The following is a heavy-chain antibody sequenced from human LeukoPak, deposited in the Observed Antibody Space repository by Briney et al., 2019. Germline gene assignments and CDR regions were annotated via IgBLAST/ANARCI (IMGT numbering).Heavy chain of an antibody. J-gene: IGHJ4*02. V-gene: IGHV3-21*01. CDR2: ISSSSTYI. Sequence: PGGSLRLSCAASGFTFSSYGMHWVRQAPGKGLEWVSSISSSSTYIYYADSVKGRFTISRDNAKNSLYLQMNSLRAEDTAVYYCARDVAGDYFDYWGQGTLVTVSS. D-gene: IGHD6-13*01. CDR1: GFTFSSYG. CDR3: ARDVAGDYFDY.